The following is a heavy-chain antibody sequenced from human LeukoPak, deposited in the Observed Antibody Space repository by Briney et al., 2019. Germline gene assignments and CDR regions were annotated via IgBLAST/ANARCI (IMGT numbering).Heavy chain of an antibody. CDR3: AKDSLYEQWLPPLFDY. V-gene: IGHV3-30*02. CDR1: GFTFSSYG. Sequence: GGSLRLSCAASGFTFSSYGMHWVRQALGKGLEWVAFIRYDGSNKYYADSVKGRFTISRDNSKNTLYLQMNSLRAEDTAVYYCAKDSLYEQWLPPLFDYWGQGTLVTVSS. CDR2: IRYDGSNK. D-gene: IGHD6-19*01. J-gene: IGHJ4*02.